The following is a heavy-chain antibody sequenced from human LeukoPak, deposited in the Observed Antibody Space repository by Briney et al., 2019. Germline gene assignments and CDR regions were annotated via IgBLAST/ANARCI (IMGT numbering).Heavy chain of an antibody. Sequence: PGGSLRLSCAASGFTFSTYSMNWVRQPPGKGLEWIGEINHSGSTNYNPSLKSRVTISVDTSKNQFSLKLSSVTAADTAVYYCARWGYYYYGMDVWGQGTTVTVSS. J-gene: IGHJ6*02. V-gene: IGHV4-34*01. CDR3: ARWGYYYYGMDV. D-gene: IGHD3-16*01. CDR2: INHSGST. CDR1: GFTFSTYS.